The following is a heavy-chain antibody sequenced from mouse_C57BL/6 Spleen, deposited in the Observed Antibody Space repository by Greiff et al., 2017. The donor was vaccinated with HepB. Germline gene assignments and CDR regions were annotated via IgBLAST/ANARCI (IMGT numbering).Heavy chain of an antibody. Sequence: VQLKQSGAELVRPGASVKLSCTASGFNIKDYYMHWVKQRPEQGLEWIGRIDPEDGDTEYAPKFQGKATMTADTSSNTAYLQLSSLTSEDTAVYYCTQSNYYGSSYFDYWGQGTTLTVSS. CDR2: IDPEDGDT. V-gene: IGHV14-1*01. J-gene: IGHJ2*01. CDR1: GFNIKDYY. CDR3: TQSNYYGSSYFDY. D-gene: IGHD1-1*01.